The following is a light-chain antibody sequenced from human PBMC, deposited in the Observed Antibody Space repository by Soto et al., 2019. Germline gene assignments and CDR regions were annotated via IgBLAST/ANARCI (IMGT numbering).Light chain of an antibody. Sequence: QSALTQPASVSGSPGQSITIPCTGTSSDIGTYNYVSWYQQHPGKAPKLMIYGVTKRPSGVSTRFSGSKSGHTASLTISGLQTEDEADYYCSSYTSSSAFVLFGGGTQLTVL. V-gene: IGLV2-14*01. CDR1: SSDIGTYNY. CDR3: SSYTSSSAFVL. J-gene: IGLJ2*01. CDR2: GVT.